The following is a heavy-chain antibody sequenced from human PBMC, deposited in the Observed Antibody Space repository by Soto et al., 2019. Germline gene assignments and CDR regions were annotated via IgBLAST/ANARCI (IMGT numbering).Heavy chain of an antibody. Sequence: GGSLGLSCSASGFTFSSYAMHWVRQAPGKGLEYVSAISSNGGSTYYADSVKGRFTISRDNSKNTLYLQMSSLRAEDTAVYYCVKDSLTGTGGFDYWGQGTLVPVSS. J-gene: IGHJ4*02. D-gene: IGHD3-10*01. V-gene: IGHV3-64D*06. CDR3: VKDSLTGTGGFDY. CDR2: ISSNGGST. CDR1: GFTFSSYA.